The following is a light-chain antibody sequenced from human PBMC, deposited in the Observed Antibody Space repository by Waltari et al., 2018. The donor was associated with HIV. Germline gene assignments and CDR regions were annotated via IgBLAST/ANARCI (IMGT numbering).Light chain of an antibody. V-gene: IGLV2-14*01. CDR2: EIK. CDR1: VSDTAVYNF. CDR3: TSYTQNPILL. Sequence: QSALTQPASVSGSPGQSITISCSGTVSDTAVYNFVSWYRQHPGKAPQLLLYEIKSRPLGIFLRLSGSKSGNTASPTISGLQAEDEADYYCTSYTQNPILLFGGGTKLTVL. J-gene: IGLJ3*02.